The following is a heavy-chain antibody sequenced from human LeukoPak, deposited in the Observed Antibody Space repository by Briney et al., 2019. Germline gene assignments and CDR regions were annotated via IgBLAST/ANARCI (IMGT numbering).Heavy chain of an antibody. CDR1: GGTFSSYA. CDR3: ARVVLLWFGELLSYDAFDI. D-gene: IGHD3-10*01. V-gene: IGHV1-69*13. J-gene: IGHJ3*02. CDR2: IIPIFGTA. Sequence: SVKVSCKASGGTFSSYAISWVRQVPGQGLEWMGGIIPIFGTANYAQKFQGRVTITADESTSTAYMELSSLRSEDTAVYYCARVVLLWFGELLSYDAFDIWGQGTMVTVSS.